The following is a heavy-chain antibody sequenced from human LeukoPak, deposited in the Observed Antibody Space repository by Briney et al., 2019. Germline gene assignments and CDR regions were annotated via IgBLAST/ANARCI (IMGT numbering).Heavy chain of an antibody. Sequence: PGGSLRLSCAASGFTFSSYAMSWVRQAPGKGLERVSAISGSGGSTYYADSVKGRFTISRDNSKNTLYLQMNSLRAEDTAVYYCAKAPHDYSNYLNWFDPWGQGTLVTVSS. CDR3: AKAPHDYSNYLNWFDP. D-gene: IGHD4-11*01. CDR1: GFTFSSYA. J-gene: IGHJ5*02. V-gene: IGHV3-23*01. CDR2: ISGSGGST.